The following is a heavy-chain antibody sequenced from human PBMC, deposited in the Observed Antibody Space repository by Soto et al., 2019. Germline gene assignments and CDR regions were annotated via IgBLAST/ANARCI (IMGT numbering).Heavy chain of an antibody. CDR1: GYNFYSHD. CDR3: ARDSFYCGGRYCYHYSFYMDV. CDR2: INAGNGNT. J-gene: IGHJ6*03. D-gene: IGHD2-21*01. V-gene: IGHV1-3*01. Sequence: GASVKVSCKASGYNFYSHDIHWVRQAPGQGLEWMGWINAGNGNTRYSQKFQDRITITRDASASTAYMELSSLRSEDTAIYYCARDSFYCGGRYCYHYSFYMDVWAKGTTVNVSS.